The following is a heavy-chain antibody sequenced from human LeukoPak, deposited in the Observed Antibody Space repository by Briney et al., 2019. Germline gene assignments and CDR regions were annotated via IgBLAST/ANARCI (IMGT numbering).Heavy chain of an antibody. CDR3: ARDAGNSGYVEYFQH. Sequence: GGSLRLSCAASGFTFSSYWMSWVRQAPGKGLEWVANRKQDGSEKYYVDSVKGRFTISRDNAKNSLYLQMNSLRAEDTAVYYCARDAGNSGYVEYFQHWGQGTLVTVSS. CDR1: GFTFSSYW. V-gene: IGHV3-7*01. CDR2: RKQDGSEK. D-gene: IGHD5-12*01. J-gene: IGHJ1*01.